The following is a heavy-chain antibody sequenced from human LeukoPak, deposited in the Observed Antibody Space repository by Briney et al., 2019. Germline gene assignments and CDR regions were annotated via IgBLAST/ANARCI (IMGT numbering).Heavy chain of an antibody. CDR1: GGSLSSYY. J-gene: IGHJ4*02. CDR3: ARVSLYYYADY. CDR2: IYTSGST. V-gene: IGHV4-4*07. Sequence: SETLSLTCTVSGGSLSSYYWSWIRQPAEKGLEWIGRIYTSGSTSYNPSLKSRVTISVDKSKNQFSLKLSSVTAADTAVYYCARVSLYYYADYWGQGTLVTVSS. D-gene: IGHD3-10*01.